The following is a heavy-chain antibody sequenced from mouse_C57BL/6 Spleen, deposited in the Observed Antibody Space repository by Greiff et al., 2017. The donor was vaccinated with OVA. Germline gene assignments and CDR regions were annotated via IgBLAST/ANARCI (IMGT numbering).Heavy chain of an antibody. J-gene: IGHJ4*01. D-gene: IGHD2-1*01. Sequence: EVQGVESGGGLVKPGGSLKLSCAASGFTFSDYGMHWVRQAPEKGLEWVAYISSGSSTIYYADTVKGRFTISRDNAKNTLFLQMTSLRSEDTAMYYCAGGGNYDAMDYWGQGTSVTVSS. CDR1: GFTFSDYG. V-gene: IGHV5-17*01. CDR2: ISSGSSTI. CDR3: AGGGNYDAMDY.